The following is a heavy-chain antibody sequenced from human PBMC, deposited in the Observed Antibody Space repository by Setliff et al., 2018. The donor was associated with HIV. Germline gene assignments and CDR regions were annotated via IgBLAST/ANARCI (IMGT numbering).Heavy chain of an antibody. CDR1: GGSMRNYY. CDR3: ARHRPWEVDVFDI. Sequence: PSETLSLTCSVSGGSMRNYYWSWTRQPPRKGLEWVGYISYNGITTYNPSLKSRVTISVDTSKNQFSLKLTSVTAADTAVYYCARHRPWEVDVFDIWGQGTMVTVSS. D-gene: IGHD1-26*01. CDR2: ISYNGIT. J-gene: IGHJ3*02. V-gene: IGHV4-59*08.